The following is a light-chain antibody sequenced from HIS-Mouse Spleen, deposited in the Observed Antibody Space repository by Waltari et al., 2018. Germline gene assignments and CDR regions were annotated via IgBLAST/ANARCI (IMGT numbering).Light chain of an antibody. CDR3: QSADSSGTYHVV. V-gene: IGLV3-25*03. J-gene: IGLJ2*01. CDR2: KDS. Sequence: SYELTPPPSVSVPPGQTARIPCSGDALPKQYAYWYQQKPGQAPVLVIYKDSERPSGIPERFSGSSSGTTVTLTISGVQAEDEADYYCQSADSSGTYHVVFGGGTKLTVL. CDR1: ALPKQY.